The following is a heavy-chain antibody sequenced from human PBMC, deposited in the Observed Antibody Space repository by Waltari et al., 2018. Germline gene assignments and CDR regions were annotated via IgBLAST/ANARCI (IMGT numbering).Heavy chain of an antibody. CDR2: TRDACGIM. CDR3: ASGSGVDC. J-gene: IGHJ4*02. V-gene: IGHV3-23*01. CDR1: GFISSSHV. Sequence: EVQLLESGGGLVQPGGSLRLSCTASGFISSSHVMNCVCQAPGKGLEWVSSTRDACGIMNYADPVKGRFTISRDNSKITLYLQTKSVMVDDTAVYYCASGSGVDCWGQGTLV.